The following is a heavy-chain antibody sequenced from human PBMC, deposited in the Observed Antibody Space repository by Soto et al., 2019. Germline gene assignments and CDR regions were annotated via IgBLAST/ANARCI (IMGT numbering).Heavy chain of an antibody. CDR1: GGTFSSYT. J-gene: IGHJ4*02. D-gene: IGHD3-22*01. Sequence: SVKVSCKASGGTFSSYTISWVRQAPGQGLEWMGRIIPILGIANYAQKFQGRVTITADKSTSTAYMELSSLRSEDTAVYYCASWHYYDSSGYPLPRVPYFHYWGQGTLVTVSS. CDR3: ASWHYYDSSGYPLPRVPYFHY. V-gene: IGHV1-69*02. CDR2: IIPILGIA.